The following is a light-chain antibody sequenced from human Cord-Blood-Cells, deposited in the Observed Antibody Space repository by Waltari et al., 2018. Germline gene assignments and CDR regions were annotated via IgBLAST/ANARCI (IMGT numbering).Light chain of an antibody. CDR1: SSDVGGYNY. V-gene: IGLV2-14*04. CDR3: SSYTSSSTLV. Sequence: QSITISCTGTSSDVGGYNYVSWYQQHPGQAPKLMIYDVSNRPSGVSNRFSGSKSGNTASLTISGLQAEDEADYYCSSYTSSSTLVFGGGTKLTVL. CDR2: DVS. J-gene: IGLJ3*02.